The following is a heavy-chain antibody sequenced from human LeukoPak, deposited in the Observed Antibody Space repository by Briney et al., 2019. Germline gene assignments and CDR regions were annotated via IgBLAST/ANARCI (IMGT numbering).Heavy chain of an antibody. CDR3: ARDRRFSTEEFDY. CDR1: GFIFSSYS. J-gene: IGHJ4*02. Sequence: GGSLRLSCAASGFIFSSYSMNWVRQAPGKGLEWVSYISSSGSTIYYADSVKGRFTISRDNAKNSLYLQMNSLRAEDTAVYYCARDRRFSTEEFDYWGQGTLVTVSS. V-gene: IGHV3-48*04. CDR2: ISSSGSTI. D-gene: IGHD1-14*01.